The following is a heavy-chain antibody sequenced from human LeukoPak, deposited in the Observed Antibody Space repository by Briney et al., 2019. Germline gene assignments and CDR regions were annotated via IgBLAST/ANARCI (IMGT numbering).Heavy chain of an antibody. CDR3: ARDRRYYDSSGLDAFDI. D-gene: IGHD3-22*01. V-gene: IGHV1-18*01. CDR1: GYTFTSYV. Sequence: ASVKVSCKASGYTFTSYVISWVRQAPGQGLEWMVWISAYNGNKNYAQKLQGRVTMTTETSTSTAYMELRSLRSDDTAVYYCARDRRYYDSSGLDAFDIWGQGTMVTVSS. CDR2: ISAYNGNK. J-gene: IGHJ3*02.